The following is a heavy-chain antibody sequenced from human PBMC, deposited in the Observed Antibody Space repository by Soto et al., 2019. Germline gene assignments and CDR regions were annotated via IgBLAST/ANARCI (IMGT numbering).Heavy chain of an antibody. Sequence: GALRLSCAASGFSFSISPMHWVRQAPGKGPEWVALISYGGTNKFYADSVKGRLTISRDNSKSTLYLQVDSLRSEDTAVYYCARSGCSGPPFDPWGQGTLVTVSS. CDR3: ARSGCSGPPFDP. CDR1: GFSFSISP. J-gene: IGHJ5*02. V-gene: IGHV3-30-3*01. D-gene: IGHD2-15*01. CDR2: ISYGGTNK.